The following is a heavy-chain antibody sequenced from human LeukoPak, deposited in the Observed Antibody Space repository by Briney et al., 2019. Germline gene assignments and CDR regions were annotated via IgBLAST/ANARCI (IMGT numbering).Heavy chain of an antibody. CDR2: IKSKTDGGTT. Sequence: GGSLRLSCAASGFTFSNAWLSWVRQAPGKGLEWVGRIKSKTDGGTTDYAAPVKGRFTISGDDSKNTLYLQMNSLKTEDTAVYYCTTESLTILRFLEWLLGYFDYWGQGTLVTVSS. D-gene: IGHD3-3*01. J-gene: IGHJ4*02. CDR3: TTESLTILRFLEWLLGYFDY. V-gene: IGHV3-15*01. CDR1: GFTFSNAW.